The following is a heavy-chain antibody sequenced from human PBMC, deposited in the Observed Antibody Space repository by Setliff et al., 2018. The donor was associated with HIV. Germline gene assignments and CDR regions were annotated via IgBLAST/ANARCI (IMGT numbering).Heavy chain of an antibody. J-gene: IGHJ6*03. V-gene: IGHV4-61*08. CDR2: INHSGTS. Sequence: SETLSLTCTVSGGSISSGGYYWSWIRQPPGKGLEWIGEINHSGTSNYNPSLKGRVTISADTSKNQFSLNLTSVTAADTAVYYCATVTMVRLIGVYHMDVWGKGTTVTVSS. D-gene: IGHD3-10*01. CDR1: GGSISSGGYY. CDR3: ATVTMVRLIGVYHMDV.